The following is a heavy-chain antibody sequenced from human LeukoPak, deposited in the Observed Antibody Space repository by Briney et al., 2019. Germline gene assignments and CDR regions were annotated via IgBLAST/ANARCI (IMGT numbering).Heavy chain of an antibody. J-gene: IGHJ2*01. Sequence: GGSLRLSCAASGFTFSSYWMHWVRQAPGKGLVWVSRINSDGSLTRYADSVKGRFTISRDNAKNTLYLQMNSLRAEDTAVYYCARGPLGYWYFDLWGRGTLVTVSS. CDR1: GFTFSSYW. V-gene: IGHV3-74*01. D-gene: IGHD3-3*01. CDR2: INSDGSLT. CDR3: ARGPLGYWYFDL.